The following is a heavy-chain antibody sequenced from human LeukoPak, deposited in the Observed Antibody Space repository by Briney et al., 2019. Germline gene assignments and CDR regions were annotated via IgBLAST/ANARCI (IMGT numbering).Heavy chain of an antibody. Sequence: GGSLRLSCAASGFTFSRYSMNWVRQAPGKGLEWVSSISSSSSYIYYADSVKGRFTISRDNAKNSLYLQMNSLRAEDTAVYYCARDPSYGLRPQGDFDYWGQGTLVTVSS. CDR1: GFTFSRYS. D-gene: IGHD5-18*01. CDR3: ARDPSYGLRPQGDFDY. CDR2: ISSSSSYI. J-gene: IGHJ4*02. V-gene: IGHV3-21*01.